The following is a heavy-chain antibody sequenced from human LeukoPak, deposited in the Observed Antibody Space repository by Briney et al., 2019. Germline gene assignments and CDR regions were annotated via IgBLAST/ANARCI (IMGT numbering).Heavy chain of an antibody. CDR2: INPSGGST. V-gene: IGHV1-46*01. CDR3: ARVSMTTVVTLDY. D-gene: IGHD4-23*01. Sequence: GASVKVSCKASGYPFTSYYMHWVRQAPGQGLEWMGIINPSGGSTSYPQKFQGRVSMTRDTSTTTVYMELSSLRSEDTAVYYCARVSMTTVVTLDYWGQGTLVTVSS. CDR1: GYPFTSYY. J-gene: IGHJ4*02.